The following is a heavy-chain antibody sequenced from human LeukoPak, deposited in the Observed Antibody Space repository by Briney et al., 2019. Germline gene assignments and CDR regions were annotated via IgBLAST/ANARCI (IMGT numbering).Heavy chain of an antibody. V-gene: IGHV3-30*02. CDR1: GLTFRNYW. J-gene: IGHJ6*03. CDR3: AKDSAFYYIDV. D-gene: IGHD3-10*01. CDR2: IRYNGNNQ. Sequence: GGSLRLSCAASGLTFRNYWMSWVRQAPGKGLEWVAFIRYNGNNQYYADSVKGRFTISRDNSKNTLYLQMNSLKGDDTAVYYCAKDSAFYYIDVWGKGTTVIISS.